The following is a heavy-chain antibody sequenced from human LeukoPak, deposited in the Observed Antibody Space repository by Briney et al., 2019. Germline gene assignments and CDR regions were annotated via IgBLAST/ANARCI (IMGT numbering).Heavy chain of an antibody. J-gene: IGHJ4*02. CDR3: GGESYDYVWGSYRYFDY. V-gene: IGHV3-74*01. Sequence: GGSLRLSCAASGFTFSSYWMHWVRQAPGKGLVWVSRINSDGSSTSYADSVKGRFTISRDNAKNTLYLQMNSLRAEDTAVYYCGGESYDYVWGSYRYFDYWGQGTLVTVSS. D-gene: IGHD3-16*02. CDR1: GFTFSSYW. CDR2: INSDGSST.